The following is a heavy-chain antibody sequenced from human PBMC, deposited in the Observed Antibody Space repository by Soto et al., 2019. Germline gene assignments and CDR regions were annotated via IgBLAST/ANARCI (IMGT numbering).Heavy chain of an antibody. CDR2: IYWNDDK. CDR3: AHMMHLWWFDP. J-gene: IGHJ5*02. Sequence: QITLKESGPTLVKPTQTLTLTCTFSGVSLSTSGVGVGWIRQPPGKALEWLALIYWNDDKRYSPSLKSRLTITKDTSKNQVVLTMTNMDPVDTATYYCAHMMHLWWFDPWGQGTLVTVSS. V-gene: IGHV2-5*01. D-gene: IGHD3-3*02. CDR1: GVSLSTSGVG.